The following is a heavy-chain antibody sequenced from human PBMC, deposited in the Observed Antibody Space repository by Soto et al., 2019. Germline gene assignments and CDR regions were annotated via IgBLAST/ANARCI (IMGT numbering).Heavy chain of an antibody. J-gene: IGHJ6*02. CDR1: GYSFTSYW. D-gene: IGHD2-2*01. CDR2: IYPGDSDT. Sequence: GESLKISCKGSGYSFTSYWIGWVRQMPGKGLEWMGIIYPGDSDTRYSPSFQGQVTISADKSISTAYLQWSSLKASDTAMYYCARHGGAIVVVPAAYTYYYGIDVWGQGTTVTVSS. V-gene: IGHV5-51*01. CDR3: ARHGGAIVVVPAAYTYYYGIDV.